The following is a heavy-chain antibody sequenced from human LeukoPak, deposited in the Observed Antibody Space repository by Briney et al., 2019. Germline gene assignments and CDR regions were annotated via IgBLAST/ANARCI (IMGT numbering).Heavy chain of an antibody. J-gene: IGHJ5*02. CDR1: GFTFSSYW. Sequence: PGGSLRLSCAASGFTFSSYWMSWVRQAPGKGLEWVANIKQDGSEKNSVDSVKGRFTISRDNAKNSLYLQMNSLRAEDTAVYYCARGRGSGSYFARVRYNWFDPWGQGTLVTVSS. D-gene: IGHD3-10*01. V-gene: IGHV3-7*01. CDR3: ARGRGSGSYFARVRYNWFDP. CDR2: IKQDGSEK.